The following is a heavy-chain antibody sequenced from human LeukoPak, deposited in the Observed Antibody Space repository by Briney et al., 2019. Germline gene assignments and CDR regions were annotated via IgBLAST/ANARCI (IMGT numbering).Heavy chain of an antibody. CDR2: ISYDENNK. J-gene: IGHJ4*02. CDR3: ARSQWSDY. V-gene: IGHV3-30-3*01. D-gene: IGHD2-8*01. CDR1: GFPFSNYA. Sequence: GGSLRLSCAASGFPFSNYAMYWVRQAPGKGLEWVAVISYDENNKYYTDSVKGRFTISRDNSKNTLYLQMNSLRAEDTAVYYCARSQWSDYWGQGTLVTVSS.